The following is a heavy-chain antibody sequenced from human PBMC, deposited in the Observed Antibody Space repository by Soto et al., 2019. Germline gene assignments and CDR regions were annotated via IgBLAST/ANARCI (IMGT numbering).Heavy chain of an antibody. CDR2: IIPIFGTA. CDR1: GGTFSSYA. CDR3: ARDRVGATLRYYYYGMDV. Sequence: QVQLVQSGAEVKKPGSSVKVSCKASGGTFSSYAISWVRQAPGQGLEWMGGIIPIFGTANYAQKFQGRVTITADESTSTAYMELSSLRSEDTAVYYCARDRVGATLRYYYYGMDVWGQGTTVTVSS. J-gene: IGHJ6*02. D-gene: IGHD1-26*01. V-gene: IGHV1-69*01.